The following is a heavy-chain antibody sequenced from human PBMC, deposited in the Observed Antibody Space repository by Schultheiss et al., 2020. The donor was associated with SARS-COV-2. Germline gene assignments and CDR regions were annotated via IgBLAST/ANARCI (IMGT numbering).Heavy chain of an antibody. V-gene: IGHV1-18*04. CDR2: ISAFNGKK. D-gene: IGHD1-26*01. CDR3: ARQLAATTPFDY. Sequence: ASVKVSCKASGYTFTSYGISWVRQAPGQGLEWMGWISAFNGKKVYAQTFQGRVTMTTDKSTITAYLEVRTLTSGDTAIYYCARQLAATTPFDYWGQGTLVTVSS. CDR1: GYTFTSYG. J-gene: IGHJ4*02.